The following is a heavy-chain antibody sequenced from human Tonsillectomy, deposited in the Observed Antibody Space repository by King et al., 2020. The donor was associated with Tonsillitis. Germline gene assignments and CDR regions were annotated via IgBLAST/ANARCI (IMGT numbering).Heavy chain of an antibody. CDR1: GGSISSSSYY. D-gene: IGHD7-27*01. Sequence: QLQESGPGLVKPSETLSLTCTVSGGSISSSSYYWGWIRQPPGKGLEWIGSIYYSGSTYYNPSLKSRVTISVDTSKNQFSLKMSSVTAADTAVYYCASDPKPKLGIGGFVYWGQGTLVSVSS. V-gene: IGHV4-39*07. CDR2: IYYSGST. J-gene: IGHJ4*02. CDR3: ASDPKPKLGIGGFVY.